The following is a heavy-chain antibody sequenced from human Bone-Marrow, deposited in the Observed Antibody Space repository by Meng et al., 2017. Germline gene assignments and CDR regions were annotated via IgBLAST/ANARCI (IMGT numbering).Heavy chain of an antibody. D-gene: IGHD6-19*01. CDR3: AREGQQWLDNFDY. J-gene: IGHJ4*02. CDR2: IWDDGSNK. CDR1: GFTFSSYG. V-gene: IGHV3-33*01. Sequence: QVQLVKYGGGVGQPGRSLRLSCEASGFTFSSYGSHWVRQAPGKGLDWVAVIWDDGSNKYYADAVKGRFTISRDNSKNTLYLQMNSLRAEDTAVYYCAREGQQWLDNFDYWGQGTLVTVSS.